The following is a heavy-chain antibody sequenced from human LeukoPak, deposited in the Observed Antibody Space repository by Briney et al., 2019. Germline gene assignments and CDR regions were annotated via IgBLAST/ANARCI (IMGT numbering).Heavy chain of an antibody. D-gene: IGHD3-22*01. CDR1: GGSISSGSYY. Sequence: SPTLSLTCTVAGGSISSGSYYWSWIRQPAGKGLEWIGRIYTSGSTNYNSSLKSRVTISVDTSKNQFSLKLSSVTAADTAVYYCAREGVVTADYWGQGTLVTVSS. V-gene: IGHV4-61*02. CDR3: AREGVVTADY. J-gene: IGHJ4*02. CDR2: IYTSGST.